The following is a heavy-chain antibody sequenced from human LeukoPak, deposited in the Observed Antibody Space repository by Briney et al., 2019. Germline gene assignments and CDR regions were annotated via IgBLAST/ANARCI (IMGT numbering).Heavy chain of an antibody. J-gene: IGHJ4*02. CDR1: RLTFPRHA. CDR3: DTGDASGKHRTGAYYFDI. CDR2: TGLESVHT. Sequence: GGSLRLSCAASRLTFPRHAMSWVRQAPGKGLEWVSTTGLESVHTLCADSVQGRFTVSRDNSRNTLDMQMDNLTVDDTAIYYCDTGDASGKHRTGAYYFDIWGQGTLVSVSS. D-gene: IGHD1-26*01. V-gene: IGHV3-23*01.